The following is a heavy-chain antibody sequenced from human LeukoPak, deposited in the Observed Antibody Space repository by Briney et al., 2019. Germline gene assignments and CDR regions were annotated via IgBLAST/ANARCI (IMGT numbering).Heavy chain of an antibody. Sequence: PSETLSLTCTVSGGSISSSSYYWGWIRQPPGKGLEWIGSIYYSGSTYYNPSLKSRVTISVDTSKNQFSLKLSSVTAADTAVYYCARHYTAMYNWFDPWGQGTLVTVSS. CDR3: ARHYTAMYNWFDP. CDR2: IYYSGST. J-gene: IGHJ5*02. CDR1: GGSISSSSYY. V-gene: IGHV4-39*01. D-gene: IGHD5-18*01.